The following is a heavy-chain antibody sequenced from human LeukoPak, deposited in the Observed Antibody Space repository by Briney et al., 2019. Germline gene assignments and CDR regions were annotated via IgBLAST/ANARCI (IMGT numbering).Heavy chain of an antibody. CDR3: ARRLNYYYYGMDV. V-gene: IGHV5-51*01. CDR1: GCRFTSYW. J-gene: IGHJ6*02. CDR2: IYPGDSDT. Sequence: GGSLKISFQCSGCRFTSYWIGWGRQMPGKSLECIGIIYPGDSDTRYSPSFQGQVTISADKSISTAYLQWSSLKASDTAMYYCARRLNYYYYGMDVWGQGTTVTVSS.